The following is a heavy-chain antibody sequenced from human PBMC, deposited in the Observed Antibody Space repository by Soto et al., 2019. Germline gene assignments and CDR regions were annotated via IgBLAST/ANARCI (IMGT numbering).Heavy chain of an antibody. J-gene: IGHJ6*02. Sequence: QVQLVESGGGLVKPGGSLRLSCAASGFTFSDYYMSWIRQAPGKGLEWFSYISSSGSTIYYADSVKGRFTISRDNAKNSLYLQMNSLRAEDTAVYYCARDQYYYGSGSYTYYYYGMDVWCQGTTFTVSS. CDR3: ARDQYYYGSGSYTYYYYGMDV. D-gene: IGHD3-10*01. CDR1: GFTFSDYY. V-gene: IGHV3-11*01. CDR2: ISSSGSTI.